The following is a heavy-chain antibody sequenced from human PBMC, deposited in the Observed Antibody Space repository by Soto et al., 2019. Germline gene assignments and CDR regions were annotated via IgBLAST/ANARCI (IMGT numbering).Heavy chain of an antibody. CDR3: ARVGRSGTGTTGNYYYYGMDV. CDR2: INPNSGGT. V-gene: IGHV1-2*04. Sequence: QVQLVQSGAEVKKPGASVKVSCKASGYTFTGYYMHWVRQAPGQGLEWMGWINPNSGGTNYAQKXXGWVTMTRDTSISTAYMELSRLRSDDTAVYYCARVGRSGTGTTGNYYYYGMDVW. CDR1: GYTFTGYY. D-gene: IGHD1-1*01. J-gene: IGHJ6*01.